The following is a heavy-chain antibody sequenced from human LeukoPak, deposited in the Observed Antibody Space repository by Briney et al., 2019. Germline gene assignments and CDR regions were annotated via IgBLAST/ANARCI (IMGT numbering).Heavy chain of an antibody. J-gene: IGHJ4*02. CDR3: ARDIIPAASSITGTSFDY. CDR1: GGSINSSSYY. Sequence: SETLSLTCTVSGGSINSSSYYWGGIRQPPGKGLEWIGSIYYSGSTYYNPSLKSRVTISVDTSKNQFSLKLSSVTAADTAVYYCARDIIPAASSITGTSFDYWSQGTLVTVSS. V-gene: IGHV4-39*02. D-gene: IGHD1/OR15-1a*01. CDR2: IYYSGST.